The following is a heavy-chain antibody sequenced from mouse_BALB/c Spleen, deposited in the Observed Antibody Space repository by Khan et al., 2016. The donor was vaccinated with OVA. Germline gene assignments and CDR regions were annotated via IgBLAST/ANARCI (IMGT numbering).Heavy chain of an antibody. J-gene: IGHJ3*01. CDR3: ARSGYDYFAY. V-gene: IGHV1-80*01. CDR2: IYPGEGNT. CDR1: AYAFGNYL. D-gene: IGHD2-14*01. Sequence: QVQLQQSGAELVRPGSSVKIFCKALAYAFGNYLMNGWKQGPGQGLGWIEQIYPGEGNTNYNGKFKDKATLTADNSSTTAYMQLSSLTSEDSAVYFCARSGYDYFAYWGQGTLVTVSA.